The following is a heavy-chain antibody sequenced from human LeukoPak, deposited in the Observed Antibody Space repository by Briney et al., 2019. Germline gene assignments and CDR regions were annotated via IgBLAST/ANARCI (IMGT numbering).Heavy chain of an antibody. CDR2: IYTSGST. D-gene: IGHD6-6*01. CDR1: GGSISSYY. CDR3: AGGEYSSWGWGYYFDS. J-gene: IGHJ4*02. V-gene: IGHV4-4*09. Sequence: SETLSLTCTVSGGSISSYYWSWIRQPPGKGLEWIGYIYTSGSTNYNPSLKSRVTISVDTSKNQFSLKLSSVTAADTAVYYCAGGEYSSWGWGYYFDSGARGTRVTLSS.